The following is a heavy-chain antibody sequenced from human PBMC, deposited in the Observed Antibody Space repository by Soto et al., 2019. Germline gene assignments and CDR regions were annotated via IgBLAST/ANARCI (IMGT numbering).Heavy chain of an antibody. Sequence: SGPTLVNPTQTLTLTCTFSGFSLSTTGVRVSWIRQPPGKVLEWLARVDWDDEKFYKTSLKTRLTISKDTSKNQVDLIMTNMDPVDTATYYCARVRDYDSNSVHDYWGLGILVTVSS. D-gene: IGHD3-22*01. CDR2: VDWDDEK. CDR1: GFSLSTTGVR. V-gene: IGHV2-70*04. CDR3: ARVRDYDSNSVHDY. J-gene: IGHJ4*02.